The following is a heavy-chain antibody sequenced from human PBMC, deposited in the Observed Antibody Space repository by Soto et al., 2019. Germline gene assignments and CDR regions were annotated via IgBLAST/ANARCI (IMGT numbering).Heavy chain of an antibody. Sequence: PSETLSLTCTVSGGSISRSTYYWGWIRQPPGKGLEWIGSIYYSGSTYYRPSLKSRVTISVDTSKNQFSLKLSSVTAADTAVYYCVRDSGAKLSSSWGQGTLVTVSS. V-gene: IGHV4-39*02. D-gene: IGHD6-13*01. CDR3: VRDSGAKLSSS. J-gene: IGHJ4*02. CDR2: IYYSGST. CDR1: GGSISRSTYY.